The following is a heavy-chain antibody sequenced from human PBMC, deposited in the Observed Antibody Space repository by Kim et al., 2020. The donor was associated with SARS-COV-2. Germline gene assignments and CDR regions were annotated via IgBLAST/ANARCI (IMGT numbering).Heavy chain of an antibody. V-gene: IGHV3-30*07. CDR3: ARDQPHDYGGYGAFDY. J-gene: IGHJ4*02. Sequence: SLKGRFTVSSDNSKNTLYLRMNSRSAEDTAVYYCARDQPHDYGGYGAFDYWGQGTLVTVSS. D-gene: IGHD4-17*01.